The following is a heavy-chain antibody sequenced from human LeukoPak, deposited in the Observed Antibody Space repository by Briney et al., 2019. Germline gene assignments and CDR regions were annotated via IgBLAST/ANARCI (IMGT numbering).Heavy chain of an antibody. J-gene: IGHJ4*02. V-gene: IGHV4-59*08. CDR1: GDSISSYY. CDR2: IYYSGST. D-gene: IGHD3-3*01. CDR3: ARSGYRYYFDY. Sequence: SETLSLTCTVSGDSISSYYWSWIRQPPGKGLEWIGYIYYSGSTNYNPSLKSRVTISVDTSKNQFSLKLSSVTAADTAVYYCARSGYRYYFDYWGQGTLVTVS.